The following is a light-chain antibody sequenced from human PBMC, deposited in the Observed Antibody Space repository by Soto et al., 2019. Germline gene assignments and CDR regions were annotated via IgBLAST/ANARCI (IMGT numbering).Light chain of an antibody. Sequence: DIQMTQSPSSLSASVGDRVTITCQASQDITNYLNWCQQKPGKAPNLLIYDASNLETGVPSRLSGSESGTDFTFTISSLQPEDIAAYRYHNLPPLTFGGGTKVEIE. CDR3: YRYHNLPPLT. J-gene: IGKJ4*01. CDR2: DAS. V-gene: IGKV1-33*01. CDR1: QDITNY.